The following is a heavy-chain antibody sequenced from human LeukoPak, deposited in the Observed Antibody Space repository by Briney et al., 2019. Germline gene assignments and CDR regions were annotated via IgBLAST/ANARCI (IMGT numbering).Heavy chain of an antibody. V-gene: IGHV1-18*01. D-gene: IGHD4-23*01. Sequence: ASVKVSCKTSGYRFNVYDILWVRQAPGHGLDYVGWISTYTGRANYAQKFQGRVPVITDTSTSTAYLELTNLTSSDTGLYYCARADGTNSGTNAFDVWGLGTMVTVAS. CDR1: GYRFNVYD. J-gene: IGHJ3*01. CDR3: ARADGTNSGTNAFDV. CDR2: ISTYTGRA.